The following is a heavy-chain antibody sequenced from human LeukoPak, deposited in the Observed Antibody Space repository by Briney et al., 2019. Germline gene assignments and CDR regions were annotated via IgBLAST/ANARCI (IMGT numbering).Heavy chain of an antibody. CDR1: GFTFSSYS. CDR2: ISSSSSTI. CDR3: ARVLHKRNYDSTTYYGY. D-gene: IGHD3-22*01. J-gene: IGHJ4*02. Sequence: GGSLRLSCAASGFTFSSYSMNWVRQAPGKALEWVSYISSSSSTIYYADSVKGRFTISRDNAKNSLYLQMNSLRAEDTAVYYCARVLHKRNYDSTTYYGYWGQGTLVTVSS. V-gene: IGHV3-48*01.